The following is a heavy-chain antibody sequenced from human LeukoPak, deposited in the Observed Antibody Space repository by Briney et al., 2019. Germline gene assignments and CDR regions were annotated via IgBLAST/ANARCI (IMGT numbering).Heavy chain of an antibody. Sequence: GASVKVSCKASGGTFSSYAISWVRQAPGQGLEWMGGIIPIFGTANYAQKFQGRVTITADKSTSTAYMELRSLRSDDTAVYYCARDLSYFDYLPHYDPWGRGTLVTVSS. J-gene: IGHJ5*02. D-gene: IGHD3-9*01. CDR1: GGTFSSYA. V-gene: IGHV1-69*06. CDR2: IIPIFGTA. CDR3: ARDLSYFDYLPHYDP.